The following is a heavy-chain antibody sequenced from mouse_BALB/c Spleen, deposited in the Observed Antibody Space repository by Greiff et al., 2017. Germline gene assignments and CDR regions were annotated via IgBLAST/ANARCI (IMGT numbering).Heavy chain of an antibody. Sequence: EVQLKESGPGLVKPSQSLSLTCTVTGYSITSDYAWNWIRQFPGNKLEWMGYISYSGSTSYNPSLKSRISITRDTSKNQFFLQLNSVTTEDTATYYCASYDYDAWFAYWGQGTLVTVSA. D-gene: IGHD2-4*01. J-gene: IGHJ3*01. CDR3: ASYDYDAWFAY. V-gene: IGHV3-2*02. CDR1: GYSITSDYA. CDR2: ISYSGST.